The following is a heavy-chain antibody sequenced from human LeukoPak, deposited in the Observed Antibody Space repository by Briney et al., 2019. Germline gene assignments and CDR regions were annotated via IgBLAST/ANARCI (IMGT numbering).Heavy chain of an antibody. V-gene: IGHV1-2*06. CDR1: GHTFTGYY. D-gene: IGHD5-12*01. Sequence: ASVKVSCKASGHTFTGYYMHWVRQAPGQRVEWMGRINPNSGGTNYAQKFQGRVTMTRDTSISTAYMELSRLRSDDTAVYYCARARDPRLYYFDYWGQGTLVTVSS. CDR3: ARARDPRLYYFDY. CDR2: INPNSGGT. J-gene: IGHJ4*02.